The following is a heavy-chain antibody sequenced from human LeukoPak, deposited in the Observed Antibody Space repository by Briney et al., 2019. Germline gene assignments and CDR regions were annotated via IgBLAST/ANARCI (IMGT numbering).Heavy chain of an antibody. CDR1: GFTFSSYS. CDR2: ISSSSSYI. J-gene: IGHJ4*02. D-gene: IGHD5-18*01. V-gene: IGHV3-21*03. CDR3: TTQPPLYLGYSYGYVGY. Sequence: PGGSLRLSCAASGFTFSSYSMNWVRQAPGKGLEWVSSISSSSSYIYYADSVKGRFTISRDNAMSSLYLQMNSLKTEDTAVYYCTTQPPLYLGYSYGYVGYWGQGTLVTVSS.